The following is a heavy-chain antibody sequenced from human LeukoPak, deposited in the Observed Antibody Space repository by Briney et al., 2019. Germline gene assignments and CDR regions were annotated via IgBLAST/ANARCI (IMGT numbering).Heavy chain of an antibody. Sequence: GGSLRLSCAASGFTVSNNYMNWVRQAPGKGLEWVSVIYTGGTTYYADSVKGRFTISRDNSKNTLFLQMNSLRTDDTAVYYCARGPDSYGSGTYYHYFDYWGQGTLVTVSS. D-gene: IGHD3-10*01. CDR3: ARGPDSYGSGTYYHYFDY. V-gene: IGHV3-53*01. J-gene: IGHJ4*02. CDR1: GFTVSNNY. CDR2: IYTGGTT.